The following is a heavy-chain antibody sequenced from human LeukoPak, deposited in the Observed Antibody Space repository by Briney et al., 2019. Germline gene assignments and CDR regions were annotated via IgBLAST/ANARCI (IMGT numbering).Heavy chain of an antibody. Sequence: SETLSLTCTVSGGSISSYYWSWIRQPPGKGLEWIGYIYYSGSTNYNPSLKSRVTMSVDTSKNQFSLKLSSVTAADTAVYYCARGVIVGATDWFDPWGQGTLVTVSS. CDR3: ARGVIVGATDWFDP. J-gene: IGHJ5*02. CDR2: IYYSGST. CDR1: GGSISSYY. D-gene: IGHD1-26*01. V-gene: IGHV4-59*12.